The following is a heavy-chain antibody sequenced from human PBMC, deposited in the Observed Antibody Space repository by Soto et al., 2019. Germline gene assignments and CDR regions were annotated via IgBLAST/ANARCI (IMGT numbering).Heavy chain of an antibody. D-gene: IGHD6-13*01. J-gene: IGHJ1*01. CDR1: GFTFSSYA. CDR3: AKGQQLDLGHFQH. CDR2: ISGSGGST. Sequence: EVQLLESGGGLVQPGGSLRLSCAASGFTFSSYAMSWVRQAPGRGLEWVSAISGSGGSTYYADSVKGRFTISRDNSKNTLYLQMNSLRAEDTAVYYCAKGQQLDLGHFQHWGQGTLVTVSS. V-gene: IGHV3-23*01.